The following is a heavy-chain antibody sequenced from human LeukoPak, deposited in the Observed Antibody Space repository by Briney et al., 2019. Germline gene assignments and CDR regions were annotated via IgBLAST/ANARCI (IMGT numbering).Heavy chain of an antibody. D-gene: IGHD3-22*01. CDR2: IYPGDSDT. CDR3: ARRNTMIVVAWRDAFDI. Sequence: GESLKISCKGSGYSFTSYWIGWVRQMPGKGLEWMGIIYPGDSDTRYSPSFQGQVTISADKSISTAYLQWSSPKASDTAMYYCARRNTMIVVAWRDAFDIWGQGTMVTVSS. CDR1: GYSFTSYW. J-gene: IGHJ3*02. V-gene: IGHV5-51*01.